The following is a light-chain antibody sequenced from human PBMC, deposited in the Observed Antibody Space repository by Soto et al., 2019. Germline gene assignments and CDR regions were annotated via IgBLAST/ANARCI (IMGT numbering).Light chain of an antibody. Sequence: QSALTQPRSVSGSPGQSVTISCTGTSSDVGNYNYVSWYQQHPSKAPKVMIYDVSKRPSGVPDRFSGSKSGNTASLTISGLQAEDEADYYCCSYAGSYTYVFGSGTKLTVL. CDR2: DVS. CDR1: SSDVGNYNY. CDR3: CSYAGSYTYV. V-gene: IGLV2-11*01. J-gene: IGLJ1*01.